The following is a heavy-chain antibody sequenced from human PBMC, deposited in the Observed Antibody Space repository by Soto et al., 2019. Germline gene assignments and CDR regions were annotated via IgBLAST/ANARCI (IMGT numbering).Heavy chain of an antibody. D-gene: IGHD6-13*01. Sequence: SETLSLTRAVYGGSFSGYYWSWIRQPPGKGLEWIGEINHSGSTNYNPSLKSRVTISVDTSKNQFSLKLSSVTAADTAVYYCARGIVRAAAGSRFDPWGQGTLVTVPS. CDR3: ARGIVRAAAGSRFDP. CDR2: INHSGST. CDR1: GGSFSGYY. V-gene: IGHV4-34*01. J-gene: IGHJ5*02.